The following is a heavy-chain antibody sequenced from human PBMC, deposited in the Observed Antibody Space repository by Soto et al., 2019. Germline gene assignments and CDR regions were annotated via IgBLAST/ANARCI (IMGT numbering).Heavy chain of an antibody. J-gene: IGHJ5*02. CDR2: IYPGDSDT. CDR1: GYSFTSYW. Sequence: EVQLVQSGAEVKKPGESLQISCKGSGYSFTSYWIGWVRQMPGKGLEWMGIIYPGDSDTRYSPSFQGQVTISADKSISTAYLQWSSLKASDTAMYYCARLGPNNSPDDYDILTGWLNWFDPWGQGTLVTVSS. D-gene: IGHD3-9*01. V-gene: IGHV5-51*01. CDR3: ARLGPNNSPDDYDILTGWLNWFDP.